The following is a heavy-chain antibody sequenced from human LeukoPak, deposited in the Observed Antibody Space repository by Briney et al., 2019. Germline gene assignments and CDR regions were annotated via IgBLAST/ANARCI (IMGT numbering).Heavy chain of an antibody. D-gene: IGHD3-22*01. V-gene: IGHV3-66*02. CDR2: IYSGGST. Sequence: GGSLRLSCAASGFTVSSNYMSWVRQAPGKGLEWVSVIYSGGSTYYADSVKGRFTISRDNSKNTLYLQMNTLRAEDTAVYYCARAVTMIEVPQYYFDYWGQGTLVTVSS. J-gene: IGHJ4*02. CDR1: GFTVSSNY. CDR3: ARAVTMIEVPQYYFDY.